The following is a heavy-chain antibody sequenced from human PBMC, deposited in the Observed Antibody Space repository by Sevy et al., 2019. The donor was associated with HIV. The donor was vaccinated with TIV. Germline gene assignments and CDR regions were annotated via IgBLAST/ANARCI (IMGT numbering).Heavy chain of an antibody. CDR3: ARGIAAPRGMDV. CDR2: LYYSGST. V-gene: IGHV4-59*01. J-gene: IGHJ6*02. Sequence: SETLSLTCTVSGDSISGYYWSWIRQPPGKGLEWIGYLYYSGSTNYNPYLKSRVTISVDTTKNQVSLKVRSVTAADTAVYYCARGIAAPRGMDVWGQWTTVTVSS. D-gene: IGHD6-13*01. CDR1: GDSISGYY.